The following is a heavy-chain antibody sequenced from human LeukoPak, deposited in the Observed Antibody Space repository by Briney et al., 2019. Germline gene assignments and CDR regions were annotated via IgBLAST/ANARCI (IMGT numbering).Heavy chain of an antibody. V-gene: IGHV3-30*18. Sequence: HPGRSLSLSCSGSGFTFSNYGMHWVRQSPGKGLEWVAGISYDGSDQIYADSLKGRFTISRDNSANALYLQMNALRPEDTAVYFCAKYSPSDEAGFDLWSRGTLVTVSP. CDR1: GFTFSNYG. J-gene: IGHJ2*01. CDR3: AKYSPSDEAGFDL. D-gene: IGHD2-15*01. CDR2: ISYDGSDQ.